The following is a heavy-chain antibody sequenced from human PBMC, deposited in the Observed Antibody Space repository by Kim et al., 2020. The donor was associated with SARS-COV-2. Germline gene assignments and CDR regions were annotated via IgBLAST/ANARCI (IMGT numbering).Heavy chain of an antibody. CDR1: GYTFTSYA. CDR3: AREWREYSSSSFTLTPGSY. D-gene: IGHD6-6*01. V-gene: IGHV7-4-1*02. Sequence: ASVKVSCKASGYTFTSYAMNWVRQAPGQGLEWMGWINTNTGNPTYAQGFTGRFVFSLDTSVSTAYLQISSLKAEDTAVYYCAREWREYSSSSFTLTPGSYWGQGTLVTVSS. J-gene: IGHJ4*02. CDR2: INTNTGNP.